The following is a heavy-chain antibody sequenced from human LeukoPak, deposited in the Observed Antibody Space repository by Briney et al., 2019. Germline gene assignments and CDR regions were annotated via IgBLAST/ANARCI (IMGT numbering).Heavy chain of an antibody. V-gene: IGHV3-21*01. Sequence: GSLRLSCAASGFTFSSYSMNWVRQAPGKGLEWVSSISSSSYIYYADSVKGRFTISRDNAKNSLYLQMNSLRAEDTAVYYCARGKSSSWYGTEDYWGQGTLVTVSS. D-gene: IGHD6-13*01. CDR3: ARGKSSSWYGTEDY. CDR1: GFTFSSYS. CDR2: ISSSSYI. J-gene: IGHJ4*02.